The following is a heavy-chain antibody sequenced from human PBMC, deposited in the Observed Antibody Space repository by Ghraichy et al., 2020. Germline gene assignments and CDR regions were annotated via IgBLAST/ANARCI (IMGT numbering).Heavy chain of an antibody. D-gene: IGHD2-2*01. Sequence: GGSLRLSCAASGFTFSSYWMTWVRQAPGKGLEWLANIKHDGSEKYHVDSVKGRFTISRDNAKNSLFLQMNSLRAEDTAVYYCARDTAMPADYWGQGTLVTV. V-gene: IGHV3-7*03. CDR1: GFTFSSYW. CDR2: IKHDGSEK. J-gene: IGHJ4*02. CDR3: ARDTAMPADY.